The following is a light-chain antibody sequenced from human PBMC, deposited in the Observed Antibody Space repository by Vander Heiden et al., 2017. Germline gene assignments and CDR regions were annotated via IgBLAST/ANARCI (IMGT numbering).Light chain of an antibody. V-gene: IGLV6-57*02. CDR1: GGSIAGNY. CDR3: QSYDDSDQGV. Sequence: FLPTQPHSLSESPGKTVTISVTGDGGSIAGNYVQWFQQRPGGAPTTVIYEDNRRPSGVPDRFSGSIDRSSNSASLTISGLKTEDEADYYCQSYDDSDQGVIGGGTKLTVL. CDR2: EDN. J-gene: IGLJ2*01.